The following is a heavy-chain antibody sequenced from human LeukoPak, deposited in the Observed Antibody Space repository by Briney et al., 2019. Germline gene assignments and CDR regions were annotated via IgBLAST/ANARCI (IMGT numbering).Heavy chain of an antibody. D-gene: IGHD2-2*02. J-gene: IGHJ5*02. CDR2: ISYDGSNK. CDR1: GFTFNSYA. Sequence: GGSLRLSCAASGFTFNSYAMSWVRQAPGKGLEWVAVISYDGSNKYYADSVKGRFTISRDNSKNTLYLQMNSLRAEDTAVYYCARGGCSSTSCYKNWFDPWGQGTLVTVSS. CDR3: ARGGCSSTSCYKNWFDP. V-gene: IGHV3-30-3*01.